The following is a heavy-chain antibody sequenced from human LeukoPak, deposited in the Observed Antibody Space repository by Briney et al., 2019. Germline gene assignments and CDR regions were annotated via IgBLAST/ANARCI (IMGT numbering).Heavy chain of an antibody. CDR2: LSHGGDT. CDR1: GGSLPGYY. V-gene: IGHV4-34*01. Sequence: SETLSLTCAVWGGSLPGYYMSWIRQSRAKGLEGLGDLSHGGDTNSNPSLKRRVTISVDTSKNQFSLRLTSLTAADTAVYFCASPSECCGSAFRLWGRGTLVTVSS. D-gene: IGHD1-26*01. CDR3: ASPSECCGSAFRL. J-gene: IGHJ2*01.